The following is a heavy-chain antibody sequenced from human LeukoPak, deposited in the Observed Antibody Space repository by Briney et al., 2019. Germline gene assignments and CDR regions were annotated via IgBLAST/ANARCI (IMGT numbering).Heavy chain of an antibody. Sequence: PGRSLRLSCAASGFTFSSYGMHWVRQAPGKGLEWVAVVWYDGSNKYYADSVKGRFTISRDNSKNTLYLQMNSLRAEDTAVYYCARDEPQQSLDYWGQGTLVTVSS. CDR3: ARDEPQQSLDY. CDR1: GFTFSSYG. V-gene: IGHV3-33*01. D-gene: IGHD6-13*01. J-gene: IGHJ4*02. CDR2: VWYDGSNK.